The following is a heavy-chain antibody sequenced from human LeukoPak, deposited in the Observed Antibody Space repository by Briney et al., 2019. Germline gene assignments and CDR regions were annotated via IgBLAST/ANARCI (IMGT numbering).Heavy chain of an antibody. CDR2: IYTSGST. V-gene: IGHV4-4*07. CDR3: ARDRVYGDYGRYPLYNWFDP. CDR1: GGSISSYY. J-gene: IGHJ5*02. Sequence: PSETLSLTCTVSGGSISSYYWSWIRQPAGKGLEWIGRIYTSGSTNYNPSLKSRVTMSVDTSKNQFSLKLSSVTAADTAVYYCARDRVYGDYGRYPLYNWFDPWGQGTLVTVSS. D-gene: IGHD4-17*01.